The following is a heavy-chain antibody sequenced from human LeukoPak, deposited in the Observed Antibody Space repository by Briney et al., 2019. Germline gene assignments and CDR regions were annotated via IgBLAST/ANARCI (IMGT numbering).Heavy chain of an antibody. V-gene: IGHV3-48*03. D-gene: IGHD1-14*01. CDR3: ARDTRRIPGDY. J-gene: IGHJ4*02. CDR2: ISSSGSTI. CDR1: GFTFSSYE. Sequence: GGSLRLSCAASGFTFSSYEMNWVRQAPGKGLEWVSYISSSGSTIYYADSVKGRFTISRDNSKNTLYLQMNSLRAEDTAVYYCARDTRRIPGDYWGQGTLVTVSS.